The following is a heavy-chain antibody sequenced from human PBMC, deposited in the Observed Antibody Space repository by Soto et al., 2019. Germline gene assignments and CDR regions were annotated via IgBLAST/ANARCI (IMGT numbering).Heavy chain of an antibody. Sequence: QVQVVESGGGVVQPGRSLRLSCAASGFTFSSDGMHWVRQAPGKGLEWVAVISYDGSNKYYADSVKGRFTISRDNSKNTLSLQMNSLRAEDTAVYYSAKGGQWEPIDYWGQGTLVTVSS. V-gene: IGHV3-30*18. CDR1: GFTFSSDG. CDR3: AKGGQWEPIDY. J-gene: IGHJ4*02. D-gene: IGHD1-26*01. CDR2: ISYDGSNK.